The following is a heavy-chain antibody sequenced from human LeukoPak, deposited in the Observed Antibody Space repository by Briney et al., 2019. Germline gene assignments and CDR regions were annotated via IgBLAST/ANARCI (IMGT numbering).Heavy chain of an antibody. D-gene: IGHD2-15*01. V-gene: IGHV4-4*02. J-gene: IGHJ4*02. CDR2: IYHSGST. CDR1: GGSISSSNW. CDR3: ARGLGYCSGGSCWGFRY. Sequence: SETLSLTCAVSGGSISSSNWWSWVRQPPGKGLEWIGEIYHSGSTNYNPSLKSRVTISVDKSKNQFSLKLSSVTAAGTAVYYCARGLGYCSGGSCWGFRYWGQGTLVTVSS.